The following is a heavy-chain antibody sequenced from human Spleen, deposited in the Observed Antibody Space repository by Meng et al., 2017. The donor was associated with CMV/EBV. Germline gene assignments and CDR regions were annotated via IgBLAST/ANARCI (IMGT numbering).Heavy chain of an antibody. CDR2: INPNSGGST. V-gene: IGHV1-46*01. D-gene: IGHD4-11*01. Sequence: ASVKVSCKASGYTFTGYYMHWVRQAPGQGLEWMGWINPNSGGSTSYAQKFQGRVTMTRDTSMSTVYMELSSLRSEDTAVYYCARAGDYSNTPGYYYGMDVWGQGTTVTVSS. CDR3: ARAGDYSNTPGYYYGMDV. J-gene: IGHJ6*02. CDR1: GYTFTGYY.